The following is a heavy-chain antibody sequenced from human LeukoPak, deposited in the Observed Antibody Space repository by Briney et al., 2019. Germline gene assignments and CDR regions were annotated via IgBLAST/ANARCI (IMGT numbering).Heavy chain of an antibody. V-gene: IGHV4-39*02. Sequence: PSETLSLTCTVSAGSVISGFYSWGWIRQPPGKGLEWIGTIYSNGSTYYTPSLKSRVTISVATSKNRFSLNLRSVTAADTAVYYCARVPGVFYDTLTGYGSGWFDPWGQGTLVTVPS. CDR2: IYSNGST. CDR3: ARVPGVFYDTLTGYGSGWFDP. CDR1: AGSVISGFYS. D-gene: IGHD2-15*01. J-gene: IGHJ5*02.